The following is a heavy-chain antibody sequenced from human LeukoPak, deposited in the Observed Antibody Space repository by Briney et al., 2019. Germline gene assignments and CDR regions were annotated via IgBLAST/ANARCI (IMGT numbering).Heavy chain of an antibody. CDR1: GFTFSSYG. D-gene: IGHD6-19*01. Sequence: GGSLRLSCAASGFTFSSYGMHWVRQAPGKGLEWVAVIWYDGSNKYYADSVKGRFTISRDNSKNTLYLQMNSLRAEDTAVYYCARDRGSGWCYFDYWGQGTLVTVSS. J-gene: IGHJ4*02. CDR2: IWYDGSNK. V-gene: IGHV3-33*01. CDR3: ARDRGSGWCYFDY.